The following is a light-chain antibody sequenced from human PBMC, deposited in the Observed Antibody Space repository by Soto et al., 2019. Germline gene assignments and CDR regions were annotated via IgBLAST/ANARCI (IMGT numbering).Light chain of an antibody. V-gene: IGLV2-23*02. CDR2: EVS. Sequence: QSVLTQPASVSGSPGQSITISCTGTSSDVGSYNLVSWYQQHPGKAPKLMIYEVSKRPSGVSNRFSGSKSGNTASLTISGLQVEDEADYYCCSYAGSSTLVFGGGTQLTVL. J-gene: IGLJ2*01. CDR1: SSDVGSYNL. CDR3: CSYAGSSTLV.